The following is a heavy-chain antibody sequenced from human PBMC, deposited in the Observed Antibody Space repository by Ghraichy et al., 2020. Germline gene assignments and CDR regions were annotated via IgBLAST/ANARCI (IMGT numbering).Heavy chain of an antibody. V-gene: IGHV5-51*01. Sequence: GESLNISCKGSGYSFTSYWIGWVRQMPGKGLEWMGIIYPGDSDTRYSPSFQGQVTISADKSISTAYLQWSSLKASDTAMYYCARLELIDFWSGYYNHWGQGTLVTVSS. CDR2: IYPGDSDT. CDR3: ARLELIDFWSGYYNH. CDR1: GYSFTSYW. J-gene: IGHJ5*02. D-gene: IGHD3-3*01.